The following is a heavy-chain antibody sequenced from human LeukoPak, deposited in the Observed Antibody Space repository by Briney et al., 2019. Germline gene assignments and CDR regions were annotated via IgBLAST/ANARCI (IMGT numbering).Heavy chain of an antibody. CDR2: IIPIFGTA. D-gene: IGHD5-24*01. J-gene: IGHJ4*02. Sequence: ASVKVSCKASGGTFSSYAISWVRQAPGQGLEWMGGIIPIFGTANYAQKFQGRVAITTDESTSTAYMELSSLRSEDTAVYYCARGGGGMATTPELDYWGQGTLVTVSS. V-gene: IGHV1-69*05. CDR1: GGTFSSYA. CDR3: ARGGGGMATTPELDY.